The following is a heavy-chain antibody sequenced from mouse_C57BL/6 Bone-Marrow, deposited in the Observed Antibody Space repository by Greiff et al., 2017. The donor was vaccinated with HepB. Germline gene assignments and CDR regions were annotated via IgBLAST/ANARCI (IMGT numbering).Heavy chain of an antibody. CDR2: INPSNGGT. CDR3: ALYGSSFAY. Sequence: DVQLQQSGPELVKPGASVKISCKASGYSFTGYYMNWVKQSPEKSLEWIGEINPSNGGTTYNQKFKAKATLTVDKSSSTAYMQLKSLTSEDSAVYYWALYGSSFAYWGQGTLVTVSA. CDR1: GYSFTGYY. D-gene: IGHD1-1*01. V-gene: IGHV1-42*01. J-gene: IGHJ3*01.